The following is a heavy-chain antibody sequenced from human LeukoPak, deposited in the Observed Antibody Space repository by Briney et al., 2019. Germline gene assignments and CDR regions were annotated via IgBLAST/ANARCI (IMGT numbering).Heavy chain of an antibody. V-gene: IGHV1-69*06. Sequence: SVKVSCKASGYTFTSYGISWVRQAPGQGLEWMGGIIPIFGTANYAQKFQGRVTITADKSTSTAYMELSSLRSEDTAVYYCARKYCSSTSCYAFDYWGQGTLVTVSS. J-gene: IGHJ4*02. CDR2: IIPIFGTA. CDR1: GYTFTSYG. D-gene: IGHD2-2*01. CDR3: ARKYCSSTSCYAFDY.